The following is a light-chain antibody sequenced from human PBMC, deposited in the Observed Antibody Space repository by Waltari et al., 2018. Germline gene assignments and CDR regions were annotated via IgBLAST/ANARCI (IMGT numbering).Light chain of an antibody. CDR1: TRHSNDP. J-gene: IGLJ2*01. CDR3: QTWVTGNRI. V-gene: IGLV4-69*01. CDR2: LEAVGIQ. Sequence: QVVLTQSPSASASLGASVKLTCPLTTRHSNDPIAWHQQQPQKGPRSLIYLEAVGIQIRGDGXXYXFSGSSSAPERYLTISNLQSEDEADYYCQTWVTGNRIFGGGTKLTVL.